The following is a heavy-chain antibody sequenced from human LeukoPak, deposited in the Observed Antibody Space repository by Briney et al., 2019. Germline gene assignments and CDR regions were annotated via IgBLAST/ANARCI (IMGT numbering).Heavy chain of an antibody. CDR3: ASGGPLYCSSTSCSLFDY. D-gene: IGHD2-2*01. Sequence: PGGSLRLSCAASGFTFSSYSMNWVRQAPGKGLEWVSSISSSSSYIYYADSVKGRFTISRDNAKNSLYLQMSSLRAEDTAVYYCASGGPLYCSSTSCSLFDYWGQGTLVTVSS. CDR1: GFTFSSYS. J-gene: IGHJ4*02. V-gene: IGHV3-21*01. CDR2: ISSSSSYI.